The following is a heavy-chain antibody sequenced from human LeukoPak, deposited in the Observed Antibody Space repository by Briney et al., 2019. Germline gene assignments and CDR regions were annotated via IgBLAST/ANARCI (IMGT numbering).Heavy chain of an antibody. J-gene: IGHJ4*02. CDR3: ARTSSSSPDY. D-gene: IGHD6-6*01. V-gene: IGHV3-23*01. CDR2: ISGSGGST. Sequence: PGGSLRLSCAASEFTFSSYAMSWVRQAPGKGLEWVSAISGSGGSTYYADSVKGRFTISRDNAKNSLYLQMNSLRAEDTAVYYCARTSSSSPDYWGQGTLVTVSS. CDR1: EFTFSSYA.